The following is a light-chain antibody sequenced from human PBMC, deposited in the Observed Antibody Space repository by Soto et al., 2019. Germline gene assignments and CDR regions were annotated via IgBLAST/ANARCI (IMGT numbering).Light chain of an antibody. CDR1: SSDVGGYNY. V-gene: IGLV2-8*01. Sequence: QSALTQPPSASGSPGQSVTISCTGTSSDVGGYNYVSWYQQHPGKAPKLMIYEASKRPSGVPDRFSGSKSGNTASLTVSGLQAEDEADYYCSSYVGGNNYVFGTGTKLTVL. CDR2: EAS. CDR3: SSYVGGNNYV. J-gene: IGLJ1*01.